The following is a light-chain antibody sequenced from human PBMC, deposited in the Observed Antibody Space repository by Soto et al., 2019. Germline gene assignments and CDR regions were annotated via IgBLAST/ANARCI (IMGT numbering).Light chain of an antibody. CDR1: SSNVGSYNL. CDR2: EAS. J-gene: IGLJ2*01. V-gene: IGLV2-23*01. Sequence: QSVLTQPASVSGSPGQSITISCTGTSSNVGSYNLVSWYQQHPGEAPKLMIYEASKRPLGVSNRFSGSKSGNTASLTISGLQAEDEADYYCCSYAGSDTMIFGGGTKLTVL. CDR3: CSYAGSDTMI.